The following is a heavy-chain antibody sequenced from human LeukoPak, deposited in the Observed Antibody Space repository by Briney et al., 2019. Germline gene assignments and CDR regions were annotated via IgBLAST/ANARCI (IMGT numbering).Heavy chain of an antibody. D-gene: IGHD6-13*01. J-gene: IGHJ4*02. Sequence: PGGSLRLSCAASGFTFSSNYMRWVRQAPGKGLEWVAVIYSGGSTYYTASVKRRLTISRHNYKNTLYLQLISLSAEDTAVYYCARGLRGLTAADYWGQGTLVTVSS. CDR1: GFTFSSNY. CDR2: IYSGGST. V-gene: IGHV3-53*04. CDR3: ARGLRGLTAADY.